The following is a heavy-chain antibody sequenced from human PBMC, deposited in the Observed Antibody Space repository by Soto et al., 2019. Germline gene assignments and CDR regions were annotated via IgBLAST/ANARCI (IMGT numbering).Heavy chain of an antibody. CDR1: GYTFTSYG. D-gene: IGHD1-26*01. Sequence: QVQLVQSGAEVKKHGASVKVSCKASGYTFTSYGISWVRQAPGQGLEWMGRISAYNGNTNYAQKLQGRVTMTTDTSPSTAYMERRSLRSADTAVCYWARVVGALGHWFVPWGQGNLVTVSS. J-gene: IGHJ5*02. V-gene: IGHV1-18*01. CDR2: ISAYNGNT. CDR3: ARVVGALGHWFVP.